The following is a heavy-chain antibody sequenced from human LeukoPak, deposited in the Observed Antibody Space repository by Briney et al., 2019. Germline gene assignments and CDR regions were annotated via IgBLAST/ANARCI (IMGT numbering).Heavy chain of an antibody. D-gene: IGHD6-13*01. CDR1: GFTFDDYA. CDR2: ILRNSGSI. J-gene: IGHJ4*02. Sequence: PGRSLRLSCSASGFTFDDYAMHWVRPAPGKGLEWVSGILRNSGSISYSESVKGRFTISRDDAKNSLYLQMDSLRAEDTALYYCVKDGGRDTAAAYYWGQGTRVSGSS. CDR3: VKDGGRDTAAAYY. V-gene: IGHV3-9*01.